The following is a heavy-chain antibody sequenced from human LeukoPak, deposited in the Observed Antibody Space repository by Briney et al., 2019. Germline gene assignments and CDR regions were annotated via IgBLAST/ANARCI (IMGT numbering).Heavy chain of an antibody. V-gene: IGHV3-23*01. CDR3: AKVRFGLKETFYFDS. D-gene: IGHD3-10*01. Sequence: PGGSLRLSCAASGFTFTSFAMSWVRQAPGKGLEWVSSISGSAGSTYYADPVKGRFTISRDNSKNTLFLQMNSLRAEDTAVYYCAKVRFGLKETFYFDSWGQGTLATVSS. CDR1: GFTFTSFA. CDR2: ISGSAGST. J-gene: IGHJ4*02.